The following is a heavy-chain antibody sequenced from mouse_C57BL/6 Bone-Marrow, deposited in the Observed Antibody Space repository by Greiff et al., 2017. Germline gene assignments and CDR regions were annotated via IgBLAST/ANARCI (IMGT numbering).Heavy chain of an antibody. CDR3: IDYGNYYFDY. D-gene: IGHD2-1*01. Sequence: VQLQQSGPVLVKPGASVKMSCKASGYTFTDYYMNWVKQSHGKSLEWIGVINPYNGGTSYNQKFKGKATLTVDKSSSTAYMELNSLTSEDSAVYYCIDYGNYYFDYWGQGTTRTVAS. J-gene: IGHJ2*01. CDR2: INPYNGGT. V-gene: IGHV1-19*01. CDR1: GYTFTDYY.